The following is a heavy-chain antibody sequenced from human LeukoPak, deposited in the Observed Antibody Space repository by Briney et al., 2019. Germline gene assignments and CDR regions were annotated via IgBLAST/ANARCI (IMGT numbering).Heavy chain of an antibody. D-gene: IGHD4/OR15-4a*01. Sequence: GGSLRLSCAASGFTFSSYGMHWVRQAPGKGLEWVAVISYDGSNKYYADSVKGRFTISRDNSKNTLYLQMNSLRVEDTAVYFCARDPGAFPYFFDSWGQGTLVTVSS. CDR2: ISYDGSNK. CDR1: GFTFSSYG. CDR3: ARDPGAFPYFFDS. V-gene: IGHV3-30*03. J-gene: IGHJ4*02.